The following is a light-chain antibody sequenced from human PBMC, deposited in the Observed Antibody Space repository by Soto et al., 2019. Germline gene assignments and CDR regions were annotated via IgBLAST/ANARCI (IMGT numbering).Light chain of an antibody. V-gene: IGKV3-15*01. Sequence: EVVMTQSPATLSVSPGEGVTLSCRANQGIGDTLAWYQHKPGQTPRLLIYGASTRATGIPVRFSGSASGTEFTLTISSLQSEDFTVYYCQQYNKWPLTFGQGTKVDI. CDR2: GAS. CDR3: QQYNKWPLT. CDR1: QGIGDT. J-gene: IGKJ1*01.